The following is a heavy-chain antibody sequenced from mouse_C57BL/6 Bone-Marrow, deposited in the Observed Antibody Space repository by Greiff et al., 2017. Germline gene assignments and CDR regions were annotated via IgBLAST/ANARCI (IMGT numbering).Heavy chain of an antibody. CDR3: ARERFAYYYGTPAWFAY. CDR1: GYTFTDYY. D-gene: IGHD1-1*01. V-gene: IGHV1-34*01. Sequence: VQLKQSGPELVKPGASVKMSCKASGYTFTDYYMHWVKQSHGKSLEWIGYIYPNNGGNGDNQKFKGKATLTVAKSSSTAYMELRSLTSEDSAVYYCARERFAYYYGTPAWFAYWGQGTLVTVSA. J-gene: IGHJ3*01. CDR2: IYPNNGGN.